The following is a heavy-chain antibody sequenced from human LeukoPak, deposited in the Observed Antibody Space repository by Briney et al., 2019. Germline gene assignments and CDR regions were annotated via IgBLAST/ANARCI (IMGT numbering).Heavy chain of an antibody. V-gene: IGHV1-2*02. CDR2: FDPRTTAT. CDR3: ASGEYSRSLDF. Sequence: ASVKVSCKASGETFTGYYIHWVRQAPGQGLEWMGWFDPRTTATNYAQKFQGRVIMSKDTSIGTVYMDLNRLTSDDTATYYCASGEYSRSLDFWGQGTLVTVSS. D-gene: IGHD3-16*02. J-gene: IGHJ4*02. CDR1: GETFTGYY.